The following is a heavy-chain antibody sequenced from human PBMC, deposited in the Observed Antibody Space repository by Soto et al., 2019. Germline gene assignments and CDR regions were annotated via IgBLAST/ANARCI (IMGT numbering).Heavy chain of an antibody. Sequence: SETLSLTCTVSGGSISSDSYYWGWIRQSPEKGLEWIASISYSGSTYYNPTLKSRLIISRDDAKNSLYLQMNSLRAEDTGAYYCARDLGVALATLTLDYWGQGTLVTVSS. CDR2: ISYSGST. V-gene: IGHV4-39*02. CDR1: GGSISSDSYY. J-gene: IGHJ4*02. CDR3: ARDLGVALATLTLDY. D-gene: IGHD2-15*01.